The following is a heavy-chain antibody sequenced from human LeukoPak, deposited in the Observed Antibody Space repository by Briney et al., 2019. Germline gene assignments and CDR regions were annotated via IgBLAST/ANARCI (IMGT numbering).Heavy chain of an antibody. J-gene: IGHJ1*01. CDR1: GDSVSRSDSY. CDR3: ARRRYYDGSGYLE. V-gene: IGHV4-39*01. CDR2: IAESGRT. Sequence: PSETLSRTCSGSGDSVSRSDSYWDWIRHPPGKVLEWIGTIAESGRTYYSPSLKSRVTMSVDPSNNQFSLTLRSVTAADTAVYYCARRRYYDGSGYLEWGQGTLLSVSS. D-gene: IGHD3-22*01.